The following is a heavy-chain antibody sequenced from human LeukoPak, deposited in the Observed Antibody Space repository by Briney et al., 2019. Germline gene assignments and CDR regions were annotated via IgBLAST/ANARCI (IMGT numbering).Heavy chain of an antibody. Sequence: ASVKVSCKASGYTFTSYYMHWVRQAPGQGLEWMGWISTYNGNTNYAQKLQGRVTMTTDTSTSTAYMELRSLRSDDTAVYYCARLPDYFGSGSYSYWGQGTLVTVSS. J-gene: IGHJ4*02. CDR1: GYTFTSYY. V-gene: IGHV1-18*04. CDR3: ARLPDYFGSGSYSY. D-gene: IGHD3-10*01. CDR2: ISTYNGNT.